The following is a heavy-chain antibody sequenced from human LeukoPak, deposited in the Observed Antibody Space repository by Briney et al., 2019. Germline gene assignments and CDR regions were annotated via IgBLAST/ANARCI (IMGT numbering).Heavy chain of an antibody. V-gene: IGHV5-51*01. Sequence: PGESLKISCKGSGYSFTSYWIGWVRQMPGKGLEWMGIIYPSDSDTRYSPSFQGQVTFSADKSISTAYLQWSSLKASDTAMYYCARWGDSSWYGNWFDPWGQGTLVTVSS. CDR2: IYPSDSDT. D-gene: IGHD6-13*01. CDR1: GYSFTSYW. J-gene: IGHJ5*02. CDR3: ARWGDSSWYGNWFDP.